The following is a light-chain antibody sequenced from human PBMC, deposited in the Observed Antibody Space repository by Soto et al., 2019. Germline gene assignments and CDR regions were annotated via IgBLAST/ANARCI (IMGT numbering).Light chain of an antibody. J-gene: IGKJ4*01. Sequence: EIVMTQSPASLSVSPGKSATIFCRASQSVSSNLAWYQQKPGQAPRLLIYDASTRATGISARFSGSGSGTEFTLTISSLQTEDFATYYCQQVSGYPLNFGGGTKVDIK. CDR3: QQVSGYPLN. CDR2: DAS. CDR1: QSVSSN. V-gene: IGKV3-15*01.